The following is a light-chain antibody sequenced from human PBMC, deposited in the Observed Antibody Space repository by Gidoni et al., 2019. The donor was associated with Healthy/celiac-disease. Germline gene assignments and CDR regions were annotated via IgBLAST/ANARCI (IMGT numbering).Light chain of an antibody. CDR2: GKN. CDR3: NSRDSSGNFGV. Sequence: SSALTQDPAVSVALGQTVRITCQGDSLRSYYASWYQQKPGQAPVLVIYGKNNRPSGIPDRFSGSSSGNTASLTITGAQAEDEADYYCNSRDSSGNFGVFGTGTKVTVL. V-gene: IGLV3-19*01. CDR1: SLRSYY. J-gene: IGLJ1*01.